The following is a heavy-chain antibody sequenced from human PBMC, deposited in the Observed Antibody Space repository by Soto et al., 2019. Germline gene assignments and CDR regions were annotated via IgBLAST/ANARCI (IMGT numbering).Heavy chain of an antibody. CDR2: INPNSGGT. V-gene: IGHV1-2*02. CDR3: ARGDVRVVAFFDP. CDR1: GYTFTDYY. D-gene: IGHD2-15*01. Sequence: GASVKVSCKASGYTFTDYYIHWVRQAPGQGLEWMGWINPNSGGTNYAQKFQGRVTMTRDTSISTAYMELSRLISDDTAVYYCARGDVRVVAFFDPWGQGALVTVSS. J-gene: IGHJ5*02.